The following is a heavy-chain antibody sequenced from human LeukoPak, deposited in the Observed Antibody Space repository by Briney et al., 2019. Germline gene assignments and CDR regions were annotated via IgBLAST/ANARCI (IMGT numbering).Heavy chain of an antibody. CDR3: ARDNDSGNPPHFDY. CDR1: GGTFNSYA. V-gene: IGHV1-69*06. Sequence: ASVKVSCKASGGTFNSYAISWVRQAPGQGLEWMGGIIPIFGTTNYARKFRGRVTLTADKSPRTAYMELSSLRSEDTAVYYCARDNDSGNPPHFDYWGQGTLVTVSS. CDR2: IIPIFGTT. D-gene: IGHD3-10*01. J-gene: IGHJ4*02.